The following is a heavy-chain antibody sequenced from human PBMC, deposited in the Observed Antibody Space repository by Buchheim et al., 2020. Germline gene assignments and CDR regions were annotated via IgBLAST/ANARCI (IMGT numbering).Heavy chain of an antibody. D-gene: IGHD6-19*01. CDR1: GFTFSSYE. CDR3: ARVGRVADFDY. J-gene: IGHJ4*02. V-gene: IGHV3-48*03. CDR2: ISSSGSTK. Sequence: EVQLVESGGGLVQPGGSLRLSCAASGFTFSSYEMNWVRQAPGKGLEWVSYISSSGSTKYYADSVKGRFTISRDNAKNSLSLQVNSLRAGDTAVYYCARVGRVADFDYWGQGTL.